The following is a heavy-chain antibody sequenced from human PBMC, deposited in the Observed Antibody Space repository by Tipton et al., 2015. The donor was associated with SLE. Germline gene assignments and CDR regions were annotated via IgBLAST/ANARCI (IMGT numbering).Heavy chain of an antibody. V-gene: IGHV3-33*01. D-gene: IGHD1-26*01. CDR1: GFTFSSYG. CDR2: IWYDGSNK. CDR3: ARDLLPGYYGMDV. Sequence: QLVQSGGGVVQPGRSLRLSCAASGFTFSSYGMHWVRQAPGKGLEWVAVIWYDGSNKYYADSVKGRFTISRDNSKNTLYLQMNSLRAEDAAVYYCARDLLPGYYGMDVWGQGTTVTVSS. J-gene: IGHJ6*02.